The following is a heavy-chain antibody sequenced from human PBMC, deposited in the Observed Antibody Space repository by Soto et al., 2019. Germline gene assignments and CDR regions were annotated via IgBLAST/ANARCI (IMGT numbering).Heavy chain of an antibody. J-gene: IGHJ4*02. CDR3: ARDRESLSY. V-gene: IGHV3-21*01. CDR2: IISSDYI. CDR1: GFTFSYYT. Sequence: GGSLRLSCAASGFTFSYYTMNWVRQAPGKGLEWVSSIISSDYIYYADSVKGRFTISGDNAKNSVYLQMDSLRAEDTAVYYCARDRESLSYWGQGTLVTVSS.